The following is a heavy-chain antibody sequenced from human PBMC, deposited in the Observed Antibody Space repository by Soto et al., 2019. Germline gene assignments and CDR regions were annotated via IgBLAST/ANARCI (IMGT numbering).Heavy chain of an antibody. CDR3: ARVRRECIAIAQMDV. CDR2: ITSSSIYT. J-gene: IGHJ6*02. D-gene: IGHD2-21*01. V-gene: IGHV3-21*01. Sequence: EVQLVESGGGLVKPGGSLRLSCAASGFTFTDYTMNWVRQAPGKGLEWVSSITSSSIYTYYADSLEGRFTISRDNAESSLYLQMNSLSAEDTAVYFCARVRRECIAIAQMDVWGQGTTVTVSS. CDR1: GFTFTDYT.